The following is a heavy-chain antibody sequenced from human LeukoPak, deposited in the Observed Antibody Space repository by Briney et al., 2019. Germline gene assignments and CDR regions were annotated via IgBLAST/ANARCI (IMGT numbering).Heavy chain of an antibody. CDR2: IFSGGNT. CDR1: GFTFSSSF. J-gene: IGHJ4*02. D-gene: IGHD2-21*02. Sequence: GGSLRLSCSPSGFTFSSSFISWVRQAPGKGLQWVSIIFSGGNTYYADSVMGRFTVSRDDSKNTVYLQMKSLRAEDRDMYCCVKDKLTDPNCAGACYFDYWGQGTLVPVSS. V-gene: IGHV3-66*01. CDR3: VKDKLTDPNCAGACYFDY.